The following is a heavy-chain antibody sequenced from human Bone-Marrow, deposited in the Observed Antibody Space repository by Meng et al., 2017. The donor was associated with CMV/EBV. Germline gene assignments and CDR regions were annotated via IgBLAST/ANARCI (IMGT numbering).Heavy chain of an antibody. CDR2: INPNSGGT. Sequence: ASVKVSCKASGYTFTGYYMHWVRQAPGQGLEWMGWINPNSGGTNYAQKFQGRVTMTRDTSISTAYMELSRLTSDDTAVYYCALGRRAIGGSYYGLAWFDPWAREPWSPSPQ. CDR1: GYTFTGYY. D-gene: IGHD1-26*01. CDR3: ALGRRAIGGSYYGLAWFDP. V-gene: IGHV1-2*02. J-gene: IGHJ5*02.